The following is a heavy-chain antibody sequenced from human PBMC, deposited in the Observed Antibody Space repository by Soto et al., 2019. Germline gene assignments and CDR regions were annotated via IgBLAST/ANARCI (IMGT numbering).Heavy chain of an antibody. V-gene: IGHV3-21*01. CDR2: ISSSSSYI. CDR1: VFTFSSYS. D-gene: IGHD3-22*01. Sequence: GGSLRLSCAASVFTFSSYSMNWVRQAPGKGLEWVSSISSSSSYIYYADSVKGRFTISRDNAKNSLYLQMNSLRAEDTAVYYCARDMYYYDSSGYHLNDAFDIWGQGTMVTVSS. J-gene: IGHJ3*02. CDR3: ARDMYYYDSSGYHLNDAFDI.